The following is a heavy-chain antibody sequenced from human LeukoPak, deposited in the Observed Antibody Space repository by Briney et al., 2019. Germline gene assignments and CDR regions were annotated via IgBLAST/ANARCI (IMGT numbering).Heavy chain of an antibody. Sequence: SETLSLTCTVSGGSISSYYWSWIRQPLGKGLEWIGYIYYSGSTNYNPSLKSRVTISVDTSKNQFSLKLSSVTAADTAVYYCARNNYDFWSGYSHRVYYYGMDVWGQGTTVTVSS. CDR3: ARNNYDFWSGYSHRVYYYGMDV. V-gene: IGHV4-59*01. CDR2: IYYSGST. J-gene: IGHJ6*02. D-gene: IGHD3-3*01. CDR1: GGSISSYY.